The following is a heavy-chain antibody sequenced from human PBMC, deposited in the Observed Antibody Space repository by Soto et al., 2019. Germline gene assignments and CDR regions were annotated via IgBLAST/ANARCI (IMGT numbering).Heavy chain of an antibody. D-gene: IGHD2-2*01. CDR3: ARGLYCSSTSCYSDNMDV. CDR1: GGSFSGYY. J-gene: IGHJ6*02. CDR2: INHSGST. Sequence: PSETLSLTCAVYGGSFSGYYWSWIRQPPGKWLEWIGEINHSGSTNYNPSLKSRVTISVDTSKNQFSLKLSSVTAADTAVYYCARGLYCSSTSCYSDNMDVWGQGXTVTVYS. V-gene: IGHV4-34*01.